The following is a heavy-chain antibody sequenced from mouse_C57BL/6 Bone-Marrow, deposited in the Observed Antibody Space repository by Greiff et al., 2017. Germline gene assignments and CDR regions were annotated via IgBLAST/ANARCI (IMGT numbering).Heavy chain of an antibody. CDR3: ARRDYYGSSGTYWYFDV. CDR1: GFNIKNTY. Sequence: VQLQQSVAELVRPGASVKLSCTASGFNIKNTYMHWVKQRPEQGLEWIGRIDPAHGNTTYAPKFQGKATITADTSSNTAYLQLSSLTSEDTAIYYGARRDYYGSSGTYWYFDVWGTGTTVTVSS. D-gene: IGHD1-1*01. V-gene: IGHV14-3*01. CDR2: IDPAHGNT. J-gene: IGHJ1*03.